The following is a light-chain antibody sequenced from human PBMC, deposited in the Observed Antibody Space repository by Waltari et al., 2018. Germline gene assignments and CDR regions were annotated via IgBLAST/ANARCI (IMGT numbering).Light chain of an antibody. J-gene: IGKJ4*01. CDR1: QSVSTY. V-gene: IGKV1-39*01. CDR2: SAF. CDR3: QQSFILPLT. Sequence: DIQMTQSPSSLSASMGDTVTITCRASQSVSTYLNWYKKKPGKAPNHLIYSAFALQSGIPTRFRGSGSGTDFTLTIHSLQREDFATYYCQQSFILPLTFGGGTKVEIK.